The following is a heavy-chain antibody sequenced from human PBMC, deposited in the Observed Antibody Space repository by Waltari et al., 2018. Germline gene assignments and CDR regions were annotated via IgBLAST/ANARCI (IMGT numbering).Heavy chain of an antibody. CDR2: IKQDGSEK. D-gene: IGHD3-16*01. Sequence: EVQLVESGGGLVQPGGSLRLSCAASGFTFSSYWMSWVRQAPGKGLEWVANIKQDGSEKYYVDSVKGRFTISRDNAKNSVYLKMNSLRAEDTAVYYCARGGLQNQGGVSFDIWGQGTMVTVSS. J-gene: IGHJ3*02. CDR1: GFTFSSYW. CDR3: ARGGLQNQGGVSFDI. V-gene: IGHV3-7*01.